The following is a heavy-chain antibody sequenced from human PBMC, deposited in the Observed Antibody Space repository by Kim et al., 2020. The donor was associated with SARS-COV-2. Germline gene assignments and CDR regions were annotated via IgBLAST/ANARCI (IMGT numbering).Heavy chain of an antibody. J-gene: IGHJ4*02. D-gene: IGHD3-3*01. CDR3: TSLDFWSDYYFDY. Sequence: GGSLRLSCTASGFIFGDYTMSWVRQAPGKGLEWVGFIRSKAYGGTTEYAASVKGRFTISRDDSKSIAYLQMNSLKTEDTAVYYCTSLDFWSDYYFDYWGQGTLVTVSA. V-gene: IGHV3-49*04. CDR1: GFIFGDYT. CDR2: IRSKAYGGTT.